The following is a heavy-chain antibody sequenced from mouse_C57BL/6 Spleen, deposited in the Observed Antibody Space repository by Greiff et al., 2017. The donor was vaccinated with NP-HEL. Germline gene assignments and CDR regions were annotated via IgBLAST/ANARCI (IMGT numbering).Heavy chain of an antibody. D-gene: IGHD2-2*01. CDR3: TNLLWLRRGADY. CDR1: GYTFTDYE. CDR2: IDPETGGT. Sequence: QVHVKQSGAELVRPGASVTLSCKASGYTFTDYEMHWVKQTPVHGLEWIGAIDPETGGTAYNQKFKGKAILTADKSSSTAYMELRSLTSEDSAVYYCTNLLWLRRGADYWGQGTTLTVSS. V-gene: IGHV1-15*01. J-gene: IGHJ2*01.